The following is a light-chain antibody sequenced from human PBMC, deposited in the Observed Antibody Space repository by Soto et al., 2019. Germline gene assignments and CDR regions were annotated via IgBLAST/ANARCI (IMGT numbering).Light chain of an antibody. V-gene: IGLV2-23*01. CDR2: EGT. Sequence: QSALTQPASVSGSPGQSVTISCTGTSSDVGRYHLVSWYQQHPGEAPKLIIYEGTKRPSGVSNRFSGSKSGNTASLTISGLQAVDEADYYCCSYAGTSTWVFGGGTKLTVL. J-gene: IGLJ3*02. CDR1: SSDVGRYHL. CDR3: CSYAGTSTWV.